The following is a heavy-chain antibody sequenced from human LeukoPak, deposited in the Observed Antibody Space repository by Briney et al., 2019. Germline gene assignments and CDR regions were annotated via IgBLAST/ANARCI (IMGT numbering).Heavy chain of an antibody. D-gene: IGHD2-2*01. CDR1: GGTFSSYA. CDR2: IIPILGIA. Sequence: SVKVSCKASGGTFSSYAISWVRQAPGQGLEWVGRIIPILGIANYAQKFQGRVTITTDKSTSTAYMELSSLRSEDTAVYYCARIPALGYADDWGQGTLVTVSS. V-gene: IGHV1-69*04. CDR3: ARIPALGYADD. J-gene: IGHJ4*02.